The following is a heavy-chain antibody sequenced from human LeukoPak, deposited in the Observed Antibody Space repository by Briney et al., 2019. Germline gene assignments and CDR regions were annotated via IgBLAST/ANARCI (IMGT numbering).Heavy chain of an antibody. Sequence: SVKVSCKASGYTFTSYGISWVRQAPGQGLEWMGSIIPILGIANYAQKFQGRVTITADKSTSTAYMELSSLRSEDTAVYYCAREGDIEMATPFDYWGQGTLVTVSS. CDR3: AREGDIEMATPFDY. CDR1: GYTFTSYG. V-gene: IGHV1-69*04. J-gene: IGHJ4*02. D-gene: IGHD5-24*01. CDR2: IIPILGIA.